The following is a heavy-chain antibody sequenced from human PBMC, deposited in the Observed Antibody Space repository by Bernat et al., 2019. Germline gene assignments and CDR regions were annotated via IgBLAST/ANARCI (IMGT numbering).Heavy chain of an antibody. CDR1: GFTFSSYA. V-gene: IGHV3-23*01. Sequence: EVQLLESGGGLVQPGGSLSLSCAASGFTFSSYAMSWVRQAPGKGLKWVSAISGSADNTYYADSVKGRFTISRDNSTNTLYLQMNSLRAEDTAVYYCVKWGRIAAAGGWFDPWGQGTLVTVSS. CDR3: VKWGRIAAAGGWFDP. J-gene: IGHJ5*02. D-gene: IGHD6-13*01. CDR2: ISGSADNT.